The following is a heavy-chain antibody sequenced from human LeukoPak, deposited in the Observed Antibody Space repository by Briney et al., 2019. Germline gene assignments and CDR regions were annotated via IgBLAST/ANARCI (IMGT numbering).Heavy chain of an antibody. CDR2: IVPSGST. J-gene: IGHJ4*02. CDR1: GASIRSYY. D-gene: IGHD6-13*01. CDR3: AKEGAAPGPDFDY. Sequence: SETLSLTCTVSGASIRSYYWSWIRQPAGKGLEWIGRIVPSGSTNYNPSLKSRVTMSVDTSKNQFSLKLNSVTAADTAVDYCAKEGAAPGPDFDYWGQGTLVIVSS. V-gene: IGHV4-4*07.